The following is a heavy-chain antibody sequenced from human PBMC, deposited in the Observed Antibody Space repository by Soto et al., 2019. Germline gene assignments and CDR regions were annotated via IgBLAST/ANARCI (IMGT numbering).Heavy chain of an antibody. V-gene: IGHV1-3*01. D-gene: IGHD6-13*01. CDR2: INAANGDT. J-gene: IGHJ5*02. CDR1: GYTFTSYG. Sequence: GASVKFSFKASGYTFTSYGIHWVRQAPGQRLDWMGWINAANGDTKYSPKFQGRVTITRDTSASTAYMELSSLRSEDTAVYYCVRRHVSATGIDWFDPWGQGTLVTVSS. CDR3: VRRHVSATGIDWFDP.